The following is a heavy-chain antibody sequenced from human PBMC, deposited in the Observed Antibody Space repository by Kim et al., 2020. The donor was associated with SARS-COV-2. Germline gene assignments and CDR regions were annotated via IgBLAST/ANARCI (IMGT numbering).Heavy chain of an antibody. CDR2: IYYSGST. CDR3: ARAVEMATYDA. J-gene: IGHJ5*02. CDR1: GGSVSSGSYY. Sequence: SETLSLTCTVSGGSVSSGSYYWSWIRQPPGKGLEWIGYIYYSGSTNYNPSLKSRVTISVDTSKNQFSLKLSSVTAADTAVYYCARAVEMATYDAGGQGTL. D-gene: IGHD5-12*01. V-gene: IGHV4-61*01.